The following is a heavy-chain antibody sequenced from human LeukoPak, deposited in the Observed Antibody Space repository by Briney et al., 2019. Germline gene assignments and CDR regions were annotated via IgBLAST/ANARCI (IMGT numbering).Heavy chain of an antibody. J-gene: IGHJ4*02. Sequence: PGGSLRLSCAASGFTFSSYAMHWVRQAPGKGLEWVAVISYDGSNKYYADSVKGRFTISRDNSKNTLYLQMNSLRAEDTAVYYCAKTMAMIVVEDYYFDYWGQGTLVTVSS. CDR2: ISYDGSNK. D-gene: IGHD3-22*01. CDR1: GFTFSSYA. V-gene: IGHV3-30-3*02. CDR3: AKTMAMIVVEDYYFDY.